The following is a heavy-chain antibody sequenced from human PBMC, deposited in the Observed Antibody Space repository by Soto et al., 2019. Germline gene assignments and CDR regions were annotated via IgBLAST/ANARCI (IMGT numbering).Heavy chain of an antibody. CDR2: IYWDDDK. D-gene: IGHD6-13*01. V-gene: IGHV2-5*02. J-gene: IGHJ4*02. CDR1: GLSLSTSGVG. Sequence: QITLKESGPTLVKPTQTLTLTCTFSGLSLSTSGVGVGWIRQPPGKALEWLALIYWDDDKHYSPSLKSRLTIXKVXSKNQVDLTMTNIDPGDTATYYWAQYITAAGLGDYWGRGTLVTVSS. CDR3: AQYITAAGLGDY.